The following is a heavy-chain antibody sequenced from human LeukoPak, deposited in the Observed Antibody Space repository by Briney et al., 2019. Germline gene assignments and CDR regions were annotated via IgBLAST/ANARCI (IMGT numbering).Heavy chain of an antibody. Sequence: ASVTVSFKASVYTFTSYFIHWVRQAPGQGLEWMGIINPSGRTTSYAQKFQGRVTMTRDTSTSTVYMELSSLRSEDTAVYYCARGESSTKFGYWGQGTLVTVSS. CDR3: ARGESSTKFGY. CDR2: INPSGRTT. D-gene: IGHD6-13*01. J-gene: IGHJ4*02. V-gene: IGHV1-46*01. CDR1: VYTFTSYF.